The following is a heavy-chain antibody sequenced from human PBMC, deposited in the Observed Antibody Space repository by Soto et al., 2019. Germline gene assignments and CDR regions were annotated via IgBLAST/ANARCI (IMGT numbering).Heavy chain of an antibody. D-gene: IGHD4-17*01. CDR1: GCSISSSSYY. CDR2: IYYSGST. Sequence: QLQLQESGPGLVKPSETLSLTCTVSGCSISSSSYYWGWIRQPPGKGLEWIGSIYYSGSTYYNPYLKSRVTISVDTSKKQFSLKLSSVTAADTAVYYCASTVFDYGDYLPTFYCDYWGQGTLVTVS. J-gene: IGHJ4*02. CDR3: ASTVFDYGDYLPTFYCDY. V-gene: IGHV4-39*01.